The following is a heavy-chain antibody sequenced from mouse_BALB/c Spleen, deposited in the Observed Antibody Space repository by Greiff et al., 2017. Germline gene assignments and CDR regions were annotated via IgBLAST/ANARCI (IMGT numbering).Heavy chain of an antibody. CDR2: ISSGGSYT. V-gene: IGHV5-6*01. CDR1: GFTFSSYG. Sequence: EVKVVESGGDLVKPGGSLKLSCAASGFTFSSYGMSWVRQTPDKRLEWVATISSGGSYTYYPDSVKGRFTISRDNAKNTLYLQMSSLKSEDTAMYYCARHDERGRGSSLVGYAMDYWGQGTSVTVSS. D-gene: IGHD1-1*01. J-gene: IGHJ4*01. CDR3: ARHDERGRGSSLVGYAMDY.